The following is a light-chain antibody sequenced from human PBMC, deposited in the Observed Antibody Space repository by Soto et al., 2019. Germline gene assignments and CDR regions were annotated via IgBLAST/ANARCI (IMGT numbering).Light chain of an antibody. CDR1: QSISSW. Sequence: DIQMTQSPSTLSASVGDRVTITCRASQSISSWLSWYQQKPGKAPKLLIYKASSLESGVPSRFSGSGSGTEFNPTISSLQLDHFETYYCQQYNSYWTFGQGTKVKIK. J-gene: IGKJ1*01. V-gene: IGKV1-5*03. CDR3: QQYNSYWT. CDR2: KAS.